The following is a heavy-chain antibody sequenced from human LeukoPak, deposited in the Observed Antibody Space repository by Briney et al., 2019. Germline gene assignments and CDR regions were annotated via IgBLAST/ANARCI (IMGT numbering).Heavy chain of an antibody. J-gene: IGHJ3*02. CDR2: IFYTGSA. V-gene: IGHV4-30-4*01. CDR1: GDSISSGDSY. D-gene: IGHD4-17*01. Sequence: SETLSLTCTISGDSISSGDSYWSWLRQPPGKGLGWIGYIFYTGSAYYNPSLKSRVSISVDTSMNQFSLKLTSVTAADTAVYYCATLSTVNNAFDMWGQGTMVSVSS. CDR3: ATLSTVNNAFDM.